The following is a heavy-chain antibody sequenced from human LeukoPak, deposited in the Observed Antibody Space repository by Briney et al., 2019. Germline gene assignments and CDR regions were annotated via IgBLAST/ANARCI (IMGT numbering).Heavy chain of an antibody. D-gene: IGHD2-2*01. CDR2: IRYDGSNK. V-gene: IGHV3-30*02. CDR3: AKPHHCSSTSCYPDY. J-gene: IGHJ4*02. Sequence: GGSLRLSCAASGFTFSSYGMHWVRQAPGKGLEWVAFIRYDGSNKYYADSVKGRFTISRDNSKNTLYLQMNSLRAEDTAVYYCAKPHHCSSTSCYPDYWGQGTLVTVSS. CDR1: GFTFSSYG.